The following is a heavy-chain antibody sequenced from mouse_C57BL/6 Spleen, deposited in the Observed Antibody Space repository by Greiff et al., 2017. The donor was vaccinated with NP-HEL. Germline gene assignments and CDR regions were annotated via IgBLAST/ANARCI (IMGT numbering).Heavy chain of an antibody. CDR2: ISSGGDYI. CDR1: GFTFSSYA. J-gene: IGHJ4*01. D-gene: IGHD2-10*01. CDR3: TRDPYYERAMDY. Sequence: EVMLVESGEGLVKPGGSLKLSCAASGFTFSSYAMSWVRQTPEKRLEWVAYISSGGDYIYYADTVKGRFTISRDNARNTLYLQMSSLKSEDTAMYYCTRDPYYERAMDYWGQGTSVTVSS. V-gene: IGHV5-9-1*02.